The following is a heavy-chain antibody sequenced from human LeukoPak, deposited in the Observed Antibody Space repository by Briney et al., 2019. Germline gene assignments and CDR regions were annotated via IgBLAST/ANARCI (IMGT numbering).Heavy chain of an antibody. Sequence: SETLSLTCTVSGYSISSGYYWGWIRPPPGKGLEWIGSIYYSGSTYYNPSLKSRVTISVDTSKNQFSLKLSSVTAADTAVYYCARTYNWNEVWFDPWGQGTMVTVSS. D-gene: IGHD1-20*01. J-gene: IGHJ3*01. CDR2: IYYSGST. V-gene: IGHV4-38-2*02. CDR1: GYSISSGYY. CDR3: ARTYNWNEVWFDP.